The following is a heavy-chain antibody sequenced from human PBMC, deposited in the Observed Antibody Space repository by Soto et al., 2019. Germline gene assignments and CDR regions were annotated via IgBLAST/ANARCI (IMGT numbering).Heavy chain of an antibody. CDR2: ISSSSSYI. V-gene: IGHV3-21*01. CDR3: AREPVQERSSWYSLDY. Sequence: VGPLRLSCAASGFTFSSYSRNWVRQAPGKGLEWVSSISSSSSYIYYADSVKGRFTISRDNAKNSLYLQMNSLRAEDTAVYYCAREPVQERSSWYSLDYWGQGTLVTVSS. J-gene: IGHJ4*02. D-gene: IGHD6-13*01. CDR1: GFTFSSYS.